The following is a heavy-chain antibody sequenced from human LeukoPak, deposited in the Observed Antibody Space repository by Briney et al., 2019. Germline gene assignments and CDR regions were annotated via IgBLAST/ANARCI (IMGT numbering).Heavy chain of an antibody. D-gene: IGHD6-13*01. V-gene: IGHV1-8*01. CDR3: ARVWYSSSWSYYYYYYMDV. J-gene: IGHJ6*03. CDR2: MNPKSGNT. Sequence: ASVKVSCEASGYTFTSYDTNWVRQATGQGLEWMGWMNPKSGNTGYAQKFQGRVTMTRSTSISTAYMELSSLRSEDTAVYYCARVWYSSSWSYYYYYYMDVWGKGTTVTISS. CDR1: GYTFTSYD.